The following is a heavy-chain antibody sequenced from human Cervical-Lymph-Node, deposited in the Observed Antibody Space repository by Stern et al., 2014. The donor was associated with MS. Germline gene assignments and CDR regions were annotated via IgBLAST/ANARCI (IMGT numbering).Heavy chain of an antibody. V-gene: IGHV3-48*02. CDR3: TRGARMDV. CDR1: EFTFSSPS. Sequence: VQLVESGGGLVQPGGSLRLSCAASEFTFSSPSMNWVRRAPGKGLEWLSFISFSTSTIYYEDSVKGRFTISRDNAKNSLYLQMNSLRDEDTAVYYCTRGARMDVWGRGTTVIVSS. J-gene: IGHJ6*02. CDR2: ISFSTSTI.